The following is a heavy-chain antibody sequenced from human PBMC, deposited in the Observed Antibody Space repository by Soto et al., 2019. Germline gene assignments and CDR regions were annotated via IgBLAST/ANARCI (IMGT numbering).Heavy chain of an antibody. J-gene: IGHJ4*02. CDR2: INHSGST. D-gene: IGHD4-17*01. CDR1: GGSFSGYY. V-gene: IGHV4-34*01. CDR3: ARVVGTVTPRYFDY. Sequence: LYLTCAVYGGSFSGYYWSWIRQPPGKGLEWIGEINHSGSTNYNPSLKSRVTISVDTSKNQFSLKLSSVTAADTAVYYCARVVGTVTPRYFDYWGQGTLVAVSS.